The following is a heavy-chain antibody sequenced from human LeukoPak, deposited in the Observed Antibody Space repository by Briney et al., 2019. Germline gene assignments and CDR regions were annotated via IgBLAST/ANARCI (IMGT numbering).Heavy chain of an antibody. CDR3: AKPSGSGVDY. V-gene: IGHV3-30*02. CDR2: IRSDGYHT. Sequence: PGGSLRLSCGASGFVFDDYDMHRVRQAPGKGLEWVAFIRSDGYHTYYTDSVKGRFIITRDNFKNTLYLQMNSLRLEDMAVYYCAKPSGSGVDYWGQGTLVTVSS. CDR1: GFVFDDYD. D-gene: IGHD1-26*01. J-gene: IGHJ4*02.